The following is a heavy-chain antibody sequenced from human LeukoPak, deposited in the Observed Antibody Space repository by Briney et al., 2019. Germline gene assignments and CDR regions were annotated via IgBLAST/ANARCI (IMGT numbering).Heavy chain of an antibody. CDR2: IKQDGSEK. D-gene: IGHD3-10*01. Sequence: GGSLRLSCAASGFTFSSYWMSWVRQAPGKGLEWVANIKQDGSEKYYVDSVKGRFTISRDNAKNSLYLQMNSLRAEDTAVYYCTRLTMATDYSGMDVWGQGATVTVSS. CDR1: GFTFSSYW. J-gene: IGHJ6*02. V-gene: IGHV3-7*05. CDR3: TRLTMATDYSGMDV.